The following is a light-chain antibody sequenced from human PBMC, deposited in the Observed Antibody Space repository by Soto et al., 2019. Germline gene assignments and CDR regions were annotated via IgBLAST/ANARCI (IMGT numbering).Light chain of an antibody. V-gene: IGKV1-5*01. Sequence: DIQMTQSPSTLSASVGDRVTITCRASQSISSWLAWYQQKPGKAPKLIIYDASSLESGVPSRFSGSGSGTEFTLTISSLQPEDFATYYCQHYNSYSEAFGQGTKVDIK. CDR1: QSISSW. CDR3: QHYNSYSEA. CDR2: DAS. J-gene: IGKJ1*01.